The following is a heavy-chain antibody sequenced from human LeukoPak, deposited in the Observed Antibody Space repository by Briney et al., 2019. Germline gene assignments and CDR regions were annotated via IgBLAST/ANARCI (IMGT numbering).Heavy chain of an antibody. V-gene: IGHV3-7*01. CDR1: GFTFNTYS. D-gene: IGHD6-6*01. CDR3: ARDGSSDLFDY. Sequence: GSLRLSCAASGFTFNTYSMNWVRQAPGKGLEWVANIKQDGSEKYYVDSVKGRFTISRDNAKNSLYLQMNSLRAEDTAVYYCARDGSSDLFDYWGQGTLVTVSS. J-gene: IGHJ4*02. CDR2: IKQDGSEK.